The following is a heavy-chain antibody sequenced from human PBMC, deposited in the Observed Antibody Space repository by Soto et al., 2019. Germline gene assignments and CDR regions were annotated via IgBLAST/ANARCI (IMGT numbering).Heavy chain of an antibody. V-gene: IGHV3-53*01. D-gene: IGHD7-27*01. J-gene: IGHJ4*02. Sequence: LRLSCVVSGFIVSRSHMMWVRQAPGKGLEGVSVIYNHGQINYVDPVKGRFTIARDNSKNTIYLQMNSLKVEDTAVYYCVRVTGAERHWGQGALVTVSS. CDR2: IYNHGQI. CDR3: VRVTGAERH. CDR1: GFIVSRSH.